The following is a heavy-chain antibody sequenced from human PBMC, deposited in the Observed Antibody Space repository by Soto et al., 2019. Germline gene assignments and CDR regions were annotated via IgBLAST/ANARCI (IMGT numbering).Heavy chain of an antibody. CDR1: GFTFSSYD. V-gene: IGHV3-13*01. J-gene: IGHJ4*02. CDR3: ARADPLAVPAAHNARSLDY. Sequence: GGSLRLSCAASGFTFSSYDMHWVRQATGKGLEWVSAIGTAGDTYYPGSVKGRFTISRENAKNSLYLQMNSLRAEDTAVYYCARADPLAVPAAHNARSLDYWGQGTLVTVSS. CDR2: IGTAGDT. D-gene: IGHD2-2*01.